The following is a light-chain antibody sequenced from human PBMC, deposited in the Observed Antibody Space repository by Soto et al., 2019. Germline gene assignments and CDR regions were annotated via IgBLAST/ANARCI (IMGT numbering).Light chain of an antibody. J-gene: IGLJ2*01. CDR2: YDS. Sequence: SSELTQPPSVSVAPGKTARITCGGTNIGSESVHWYQQKPGQAPVLVIYYDSNRPSGIPERFSGSNSGNTATLTISRVEAGDEADYYCQVWASSSDHVVFGGGTKLTVL. V-gene: IGLV3-21*04. CDR1: NIGSES. CDR3: QVWASSSDHVV.